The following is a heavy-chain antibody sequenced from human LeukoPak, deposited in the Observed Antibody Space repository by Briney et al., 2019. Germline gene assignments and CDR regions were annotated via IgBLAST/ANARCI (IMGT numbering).Heavy chain of an antibody. D-gene: IGHD3-10*01. CDR3: ARVGLMVRGVTTGRAFDY. Sequence: SETLSLTCTVSGGSISTYYWSWIRQPPGKGLEWIGYIYYTGSTNYNPSLKSRVTISVDTSKNQFSLKLSSMTAADTAVYYCARVGLMVRGVTTGRAFDYWGLGTLVTVSS. J-gene: IGHJ4*02. V-gene: IGHV4-59*01. CDR2: IYYTGST. CDR1: GGSISTYY.